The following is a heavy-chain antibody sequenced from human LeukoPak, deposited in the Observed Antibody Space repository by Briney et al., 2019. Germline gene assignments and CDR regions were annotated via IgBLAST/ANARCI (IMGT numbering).Heavy chain of an antibody. D-gene: IGHD3-10*01. CDR2: IISNGGST. J-gene: IGHJ3*02. CDR1: GFTFYSYA. Sequence: GGSLRLSCADPGFTFYSYAMRWGRQAPGKGLEYVSAIISNGGSTYYADSVRGRFTISRDNSKNTLYLQMSSLRAEDTAVYYCVNDRTVIYYNLGAFYICGQGTMVTVCS. V-gene: IGHV3-64D*06. CDR3: VNDRTVIYYNLGAFYI.